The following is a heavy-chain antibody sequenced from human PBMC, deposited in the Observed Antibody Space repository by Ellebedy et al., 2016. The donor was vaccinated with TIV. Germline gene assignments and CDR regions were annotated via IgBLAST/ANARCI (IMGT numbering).Heavy chain of an antibody. CDR2: VSYDGGIL. J-gene: IGHJ4*02. Sequence: PGGSLRLSCAASGFIFTNYGMHWVRRAPGKGLEWVGVVSYDGGILYYADSVKGRFTISRDSSKNTLFLQMNSLRAEDTAVYYCAKKLKPYNWKDLIDYFDYWGQGTLVTVSS. CDR1: GFIFTNYG. D-gene: IGHD1-20*01. V-gene: IGHV3-30*18. CDR3: AKKLKPYNWKDLIDYFDY.